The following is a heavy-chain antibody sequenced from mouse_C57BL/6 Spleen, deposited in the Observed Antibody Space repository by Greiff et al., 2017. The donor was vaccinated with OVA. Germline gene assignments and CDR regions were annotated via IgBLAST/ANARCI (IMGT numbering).Heavy chain of an antibody. Sequence: EVQLVESGGGLVQPKGSLKLSCAASGFTFNTYAMHWVRQAPGKGLEWVARIRSKSSNYATYYADSVKDRFTISRDDSQSMLYLQMNNLKTEDTAMYYCVRDRDYYGSSYWYFDVWGTGTTVTVSS. CDR1: GFTFNTYA. CDR2: IRSKSSNYAT. CDR3: VRDRDYYGSSYWYFDV. D-gene: IGHD1-1*01. J-gene: IGHJ1*03. V-gene: IGHV10-3*01.